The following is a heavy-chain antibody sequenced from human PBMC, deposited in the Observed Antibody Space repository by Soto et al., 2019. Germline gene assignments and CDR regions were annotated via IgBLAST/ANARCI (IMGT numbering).Heavy chain of an antibody. Sequence: QVQLQESGPGLVKPSQTLSLTCTVSGASFSTGGYYWSWIRQHPGKGLEWIGHIYYNGSTYYNPSLKSRVTISVDTSKNQFSLKLSSGTAADTAVYYCARVNYSGSGSYSKWFDSWGQGTLVTVSS. D-gene: IGHD3-10*01. CDR2: IYYNGST. J-gene: IGHJ5*01. V-gene: IGHV4-31*03. CDR1: GASFSTGGYY. CDR3: ARVNYSGSGSYSKWFDS.